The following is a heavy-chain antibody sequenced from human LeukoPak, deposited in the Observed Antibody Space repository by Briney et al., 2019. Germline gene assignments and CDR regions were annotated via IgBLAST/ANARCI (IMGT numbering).Heavy chain of an antibody. CDR3: TKDQFYGSGSYHGMDV. CDR1: GFTFNNYG. Sequence: GGSLRLSCAASGFTFNNYGMHWVRQAPGKGLEWVAAISYDGSNKYYPDSVKGRFTISRDNSKKTLYLQVSSLRAEDTAVYYCTKDQFYGSGSYHGMDVWGQGTTVTVSS. CDR2: ISYDGSNK. D-gene: IGHD3-10*01. J-gene: IGHJ6*02. V-gene: IGHV3-30*18.